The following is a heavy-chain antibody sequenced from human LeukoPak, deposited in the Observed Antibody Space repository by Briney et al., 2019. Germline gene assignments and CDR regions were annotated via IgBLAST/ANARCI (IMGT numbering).Heavy chain of an antibody. CDR3: AKRGFIAGNPTDFDY. Sequence: GGSLRLSCAASGFTFSSYGMSWVRQAPGKGLEWVSLVSGSGSSTYYADSVKGRFTISRDNSKNTLHLQMNSLRAENTAVYYCAKRGFIAGNPTDFDYWGQGTLVTVSS. D-gene: IGHD6-13*01. CDR1: GFTFSSYG. CDR2: VSGSGSST. V-gene: IGHV3-23*01. J-gene: IGHJ4*02.